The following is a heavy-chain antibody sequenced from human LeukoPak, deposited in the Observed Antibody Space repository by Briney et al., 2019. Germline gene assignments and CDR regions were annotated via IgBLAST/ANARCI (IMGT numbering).Heavy chain of an antibody. D-gene: IGHD2-15*01. CDR3: ARVRNGYSSGLDV. CDR2: INPDGSDT. J-gene: IGHJ6*02. CDR1: KFTFGSFW. V-gene: IGHV3-74*01. Sequence: GGSLRLSCEASKFTFGSFWMNWVRLVPGKGLLWVSRINPDGSDTEYADSVKGRFTVSRDNARNTLYLEMRSLSFQDSGLYYCARVRNGYSSGLDVWGPGTWVTVSS.